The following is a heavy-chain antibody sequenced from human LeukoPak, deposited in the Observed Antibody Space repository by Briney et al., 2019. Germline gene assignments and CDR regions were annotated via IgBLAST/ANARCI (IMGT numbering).Heavy chain of an antibody. V-gene: IGHV1-18*01. CDR1: GYSFTNYG. J-gene: IGHJ5*02. CDR2: IRTYNSKT. Sequence: GASVKVSCKASGYSFTNYGISWLRQAPGQGLEWMGWIRTYNSKTKYPQKLQGRVTMTTDTSTSTVYMELRSLRSEDTAVYYCARAVDYDFWSGYYKAWFDPWGQGTLVTVSS. D-gene: IGHD3-3*01. CDR3: ARAVDYDFWSGYYKAWFDP.